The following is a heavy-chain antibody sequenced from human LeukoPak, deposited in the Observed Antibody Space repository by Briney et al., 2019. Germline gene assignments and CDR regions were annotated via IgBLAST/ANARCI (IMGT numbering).Heavy chain of an antibody. D-gene: IGHD2-15*01. V-gene: IGHV3-7*03. CDR2: IKQDGRDK. J-gene: IGHJ6*02. Sequence: HTGGSLRLSCAVSGFTFSSYWMSWVRQAPGKGLEWVANIKQDGRDKYYADSVKGRFSISRENAKDSLYLQMNSLRAEDTAVYYCAKNLYCGGGSCYPSALGMDVWGQGTTVTVSS. CDR1: GFTFSSYW. CDR3: AKNLYCGGGSCYPSALGMDV.